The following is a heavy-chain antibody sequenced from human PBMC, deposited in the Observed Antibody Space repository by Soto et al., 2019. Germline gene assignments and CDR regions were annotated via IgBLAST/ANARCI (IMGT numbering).Heavy chain of an antibody. D-gene: IGHD3-22*01. Sequence: GGSLRLSCAASGFTFSSYIMNWVRQSPGKGLEWVSYISSSSSTIYYADSVKGRFTISRDNAKNSLYLQMNSLRDEDTAVYYCAREPDLQYYYDSSGYYSVLDYWGQGTLVTVSS. CDR2: ISSSSSTI. V-gene: IGHV3-48*02. J-gene: IGHJ4*02. CDR3: AREPDLQYYYDSSGYYSVLDY. CDR1: GFTFSSYI.